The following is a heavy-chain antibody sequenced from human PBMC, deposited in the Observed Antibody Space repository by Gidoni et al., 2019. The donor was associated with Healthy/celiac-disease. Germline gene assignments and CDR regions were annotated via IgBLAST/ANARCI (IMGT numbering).Heavy chain of an antibody. Sequence: TYYNPSLKSRVTISVDTSKNQFSLKLSSVTAADTAVYYCAREPSITIFGVPRSGMDVWGQGTTVTVSS. CDR3: AREPSITIFGVPRSGMDV. CDR2: T. J-gene: IGHJ6*02. D-gene: IGHD3-3*01. V-gene: IGHV4-31*02.